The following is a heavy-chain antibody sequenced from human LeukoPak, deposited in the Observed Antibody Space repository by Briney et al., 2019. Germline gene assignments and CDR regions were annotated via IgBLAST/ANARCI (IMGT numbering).Heavy chain of an antibody. D-gene: IGHD3-22*01. V-gene: IGHV3-23*01. CDR1: GFTVSSNY. Sequence: GGSLRLSCAASGFTVSSNYMSWVRQAPGKGLEWVSAISGSGGSTYYADSVEGRFTISRDNSKNTLYLQMNSLRAEDTAVYYCAKRGGYYDSSGCYFDYWGQGTLVTVSS. J-gene: IGHJ4*02. CDR2: ISGSGGST. CDR3: AKRGGYYDSSGCYFDY.